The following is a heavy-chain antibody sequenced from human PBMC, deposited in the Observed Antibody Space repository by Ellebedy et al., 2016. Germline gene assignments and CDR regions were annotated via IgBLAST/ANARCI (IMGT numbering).Heavy chain of an antibody. CDR1: GYTFTSYD. J-gene: IGHJ6*03. CDR3: ARVQLKYMDV. V-gene: IGHV1-18*01. CDR2: ISAYNGNT. D-gene: IGHD1-1*01. Sequence: ASVKVSXXASGYTFTSYDINWVRQATGQGLEWMGWISAYNGNTNYAQKLQGRVTMTTDTSTSTAYMELRSLRSDDTAVYYCARVQLKYMDVWGKGTTVTVSS.